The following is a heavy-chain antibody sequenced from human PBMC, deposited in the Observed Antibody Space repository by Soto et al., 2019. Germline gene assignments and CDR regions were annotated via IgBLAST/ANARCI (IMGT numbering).Heavy chain of an antibody. J-gene: IGHJ4*02. CDR1: GGSFSGYY. CDR2: INHSGST. CDR3: ARGTKVEGKRFDY. Sequence: QVQLQQWGAGLLKPSETLSLTCAVYGGSFSGYYWSWIRQPPGKGLEWIGEINHSGSTNYNPSLKSLVTISVDTSKNQFSLKLSSVTAADTAVYYCARGTKVEGKRFDYWGQGTLVTVSS. V-gene: IGHV4-34*01. D-gene: IGHD2-2*01.